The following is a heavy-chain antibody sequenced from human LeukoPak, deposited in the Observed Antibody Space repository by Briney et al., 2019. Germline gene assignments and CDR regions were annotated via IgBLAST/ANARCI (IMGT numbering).Heavy chain of an antibody. CDR1: GYTFTNYD. CDR3: ASGAGSGRLYYYYYMDV. V-gene: IGHV1-8*01. Sequence: ASVKVSCKASGYTFTNYDINWVRQATGQGLEWMGWMNPNSGNTGYAQKFQGRVTMTRNTSISTAYMELSSLRSEDTAVYYCASGAGSGRLYYYYYMDVWGKGTTVTVSS. CDR2: MNPNSGNT. J-gene: IGHJ6*03. D-gene: IGHD1-26*01.